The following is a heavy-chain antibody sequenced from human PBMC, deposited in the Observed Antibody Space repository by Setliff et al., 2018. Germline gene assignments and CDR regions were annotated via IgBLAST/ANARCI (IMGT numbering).Heavy chain of an antibody. CDR1: GYTFTDYG. Sequence: ASVKVSCKASGYTFTDYGISWVRQAPGQGLKWMGWISPYTGNTFYAPQFQGRVIMTTDTSAKTAYMDLRSLRSDDTAVYYCERLVRYCSTTSCQRTSGDDFWGLGTLVTSPQ. J-gene: IGHJ4*02. D-gene: IGHD2-2*01. CDR3: ERLVRYCSTTSCQRTSGDDF. V-gene: IGHV1-18*01. CDR2: ISPYTGNT.